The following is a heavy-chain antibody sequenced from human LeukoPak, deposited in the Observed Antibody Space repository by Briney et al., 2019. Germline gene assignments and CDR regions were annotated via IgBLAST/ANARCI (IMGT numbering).Heavy chain of an antibody. Sequence: SETLSLTCSVCDESHSNCYCHGIRQAPGKGLEWIGEISHGGITKHNPSLKSRVTMSQDTSKRQFSLKMNSMTGVVTGVYYCGIVMDVDPGSMTWGLGNPVTVSS. CDR3: GIVMDVDPGSMT. CDR2: ISHGGIT. V-gene: IGHV4-34*01. J-gene: IGHJ4*02. D-gene: IGHD3-16*01. CDR1: DESHSNCY.